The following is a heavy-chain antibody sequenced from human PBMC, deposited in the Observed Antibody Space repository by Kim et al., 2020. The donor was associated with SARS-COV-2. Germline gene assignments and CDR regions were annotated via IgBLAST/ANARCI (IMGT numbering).Heavy chain of an antibody. J-gene: IGHJ4*02. CDR2: INTNTVNP. V-gene: IGHV7-4-1*02. CDR3: ARKYYDFWSGYHDY. D-gene: IGHD3-3*01. CDR1: GYTFTDYA. Sequence: ASVKVSCKASGYTFTDYAMNWVRQAPGQGLEWMGWINTNTVNPTYAQGFTGRFVFSLDTSVSTAYLQITSLTAEDTAVYYCARKYYDFWSGYHDYWGQGTLVTVSS.